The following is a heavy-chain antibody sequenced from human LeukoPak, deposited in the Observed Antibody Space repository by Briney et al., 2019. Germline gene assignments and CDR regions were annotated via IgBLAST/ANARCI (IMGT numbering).Heavy chain of an antibody. Sequence: ASVKVSCKVSGFTLSDLSIHWVRQVHGQGLEWVGGFHPAGGQHIYAQTFRGRVILTEDASANTAFMELNSMRPDDTAVYYCATGVICATTTCPGYRNYYFFMDVWGEGTTVTVSS. CDR1: GFTLSDLS. CDR3: ATGVICATTTCPGYRNYYFFMDV. CDR2: FHPAGGQH. J-gene: IGHJ6*03. V-gene: IGHV1-24*01. D-gene: IGHD5-18*01.